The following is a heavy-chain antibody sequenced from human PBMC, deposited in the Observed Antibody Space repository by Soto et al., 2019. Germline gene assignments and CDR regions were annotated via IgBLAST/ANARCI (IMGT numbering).Heavy chain of an antibody. V-gene: IGHV3-21*01. CDR1: GFTFSSYS. CDR2: ISSSSSYI. CDR3: ARDKGYISGFDP. Sequence: EVQLVESGGGLVKPGGSLRLSCAASGFTFSSYSMHWVRQAPGKGLEWVSSISSSSSYIYYADSVKGRFTISRDNAKNSLYLQMNSLRAEDTAVYYCARDKGYISGFDPWGQGTLVTVSS. J-gene: IGHJ5*02. D-gene: IGHD6-25*01.